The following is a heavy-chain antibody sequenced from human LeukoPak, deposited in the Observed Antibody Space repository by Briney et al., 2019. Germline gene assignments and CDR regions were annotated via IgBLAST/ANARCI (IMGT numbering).Heavy chain of an antibody. V-gene: IGHV1-18*01. D-gene: IGHD2-15*01. J-gene: IGHJ4*02. Sequence: ASVKVSCKASGYTFTTYGITWVRQAPGQGLEWMGWINIYNGNTNYAQKLQGRDTMTTDTSTSTAYMELRSLRSDDTAVYYCAIGYCSGGSCPSFDYWGQGTLVTVSS. CDR3: AIGYCSGGSCPSFDY. CDR1: GYTFTTYG. CDR2: INIYNGNT.